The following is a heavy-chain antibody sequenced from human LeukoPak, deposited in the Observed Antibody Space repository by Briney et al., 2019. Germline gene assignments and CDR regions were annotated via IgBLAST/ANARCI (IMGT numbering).Heavy chain of an antibody. V-gene: IGHV5-51*01. CDR1: GYSFSNYW. CDR3: ARHLSGYYDY. J-gene: IGHJ4*02. D-gene: IGHD2-15*01. Sequence: GESLKISCKASGYSFSNYWLAWVRQMPGKGLEWMGIIYPGDSDTRYSPSFQGQVTISADKSISTAYLQWSSLKASDTAMYYCARHLSGYYDYWGQGTLVTVSS. CDR2: IYPGDSDT.